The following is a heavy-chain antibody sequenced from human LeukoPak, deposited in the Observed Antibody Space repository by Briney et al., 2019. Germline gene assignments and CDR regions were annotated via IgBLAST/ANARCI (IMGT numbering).Heavy chain of an antibody. CDR1: GFTFSSYA. CDR2: IGSDGNKK. Sequence: PGGSLRLSCAASGFTFSSYAMHWVRQAPGKGLEWVALIGSDGNKKYYADSVKGRFSISRDNSNNTLYLQMNSLGVEDTAVYYCARGGYSSSWKDYWGQGTLVTVSS. CDR3: ARGGYSSSWKDY. D-gene: IGHD6-13*01. V-gene: IGHV3-33*01. J-gene: IGHJ4*02.